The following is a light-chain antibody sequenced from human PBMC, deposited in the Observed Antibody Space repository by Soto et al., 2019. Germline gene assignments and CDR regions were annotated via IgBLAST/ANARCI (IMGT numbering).Light chain of an antibody. CDR1: QSVSSY. Sequence: EIVLTQSPATLSLSPGERATLSGRASQSVSSYLAWYQQKPGQAPRLLIYGVSTRAPGIPDRFSGSASETDFTLTISRLEPEDFAVYYCQQYAYSPRTFGQGTKVDIK. V-gene: IGKV3-20*01. CDR3: QQYAYSPRT. CDR2: GVS. J-gene: IGKJ1*01.